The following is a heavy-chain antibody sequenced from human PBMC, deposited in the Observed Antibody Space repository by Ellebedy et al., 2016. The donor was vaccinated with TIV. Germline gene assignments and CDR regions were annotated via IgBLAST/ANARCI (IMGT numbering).Heavy chain of an antibody. J-gene: IGHJ6*02. CDR2: FDPEDGET. CDR1: GYTLTELS. CDR3: ATRSRRHYYYYYGMDV. V-gene: IGHV1-24*01. Sequence: ASVKVSCKVSGYTLTELSMHWVRQAPGKGLEWMGGFDPEDGETIYAQKFQGRVTMTEDTSTDTAYMELSSLRSEDTAVYYCATRSRRHYYYYYGMDVWGQGTTVTVS.